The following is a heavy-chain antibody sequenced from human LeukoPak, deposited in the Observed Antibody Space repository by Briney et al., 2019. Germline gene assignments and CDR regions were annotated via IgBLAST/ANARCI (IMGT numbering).Heavy chain of an antibody. CDR3: SRSENYDC. V-gene: IGHV3-48*02. Sequence: PGGSLRLSCAASGFTFSSYSMSWVRQAPGKGLEWVSYISSTSSTIYYADSVKGRFTISRDNAKNSLYLQMNSLRDEDKALYYCSRSENYDCWGKGTLVTVSS. J-gene: IGHJ4*02. D-gene: IGHD5-24*01. CDR2: ISSTSSTI. CDR1: GFTFSSYS.